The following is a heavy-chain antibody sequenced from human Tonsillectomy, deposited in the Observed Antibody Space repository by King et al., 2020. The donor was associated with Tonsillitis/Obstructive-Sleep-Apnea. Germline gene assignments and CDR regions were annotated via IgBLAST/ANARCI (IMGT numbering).Heavy chain of an antibody. CDR2: ISGSGDST. Sequence: VQLVESGGGLVQPGKSLRLSCAASGFTFSSYAMSWVRQAPGKGLEWVSTISGSGDSTYYADSVKGRFTISRDNSKNTLFLQMNSLRADDTALYYCAKLNGIVVVPAAIDYWGQGNLVTVSS. J-gene: IGHJ4*02. D-gene: IGHD2-2*01. CDR3: AKLNGIVVVPAAIDY. CDR1: GFTFSSYA. V-gene: IGHV3-23*04.